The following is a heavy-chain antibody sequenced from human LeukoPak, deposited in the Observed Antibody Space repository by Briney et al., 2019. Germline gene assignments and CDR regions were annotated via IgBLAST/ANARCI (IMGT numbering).Heavy chain of an antibody. CDR3: ARGLGYCSSTSCPNWFDP. Sequence: SSETLSLTCTVSGGSISSSSYYWGWIRQPPGKGLEWIGSIYYSGSTYYNPSLKSRVTISVDTSKNQFSLKLSSVTAADTAVYYCARGLGYCSSTSCPNWFDPWGQGTLVTVSS. CDR2: IYYSGST. J-gene: IGHJ5*02. CDR1: GGSISSSSYY. V-gene: IGHV4-39*07. D-gene: IGHD2-2*01.